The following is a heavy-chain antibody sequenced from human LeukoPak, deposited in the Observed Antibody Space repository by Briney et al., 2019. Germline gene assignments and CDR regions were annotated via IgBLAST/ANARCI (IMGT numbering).Heavy chain of an antibody. CDR2: LYSSGST. Sequence: PSETLSLTCVVSGGSISTYYWSWIRQPPGKGLEWIGYLYSSGSTNYNPSLKSRVSISEDTSKNQVSLKLSSVTAADTAVYYCARRARVGKKDYFDYWGQGTLVTVSS. CDR3: ARRARVGKKDYFDY. J-gene: IGHJ4*02. V-gene: IGHV4-59*01. D-gene: IGHD1-26*01. CDR1: GGSISTYY.